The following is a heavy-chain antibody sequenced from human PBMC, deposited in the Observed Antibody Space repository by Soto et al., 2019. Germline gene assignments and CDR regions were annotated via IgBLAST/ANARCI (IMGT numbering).Heavy chain of an antibody. D-gene: IGHD3-9*01. CDR3: ASGYDILTGYPRGDYYGMDV. V-gene: IGHV4-39*01. CDR1: GGSISSSSYY. J-gene: IGHJ6*02. Sequence: QLQLQESGPGLVKPSETLSLTCTVSGGSISSSSYYWGWIRQPPGKGLEWTGSIYYSGSTYYNPSLKSRVTISVDTSKNQFSLKLSSVTAADTAVYYCASGYDILTGYPRGDYYGMDVWGQGTTVTVSS. CDR2: IYYSGST.